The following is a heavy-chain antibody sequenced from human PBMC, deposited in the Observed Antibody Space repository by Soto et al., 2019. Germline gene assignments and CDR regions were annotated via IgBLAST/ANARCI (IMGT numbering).Heavy chain of an antibody. CDR2: TYYRSKWHN. Sequence: QVQLQQSGPGLVKPSQTLSLTCAISGDSVSSNSAAWNWIRQSPSRGLEWLGRTYYRSKWHNDYAVSVKSRITINPDTSKNQYSIQLNSVTPEDTAVYYCASDHSGYDSYYYYYGMDVWGQGTTVKVSS. CDR1: GDSVSSNSAA. D-gene: IGHD5-12*01. J-gene: IGHJ6*02. CDR3: ASDHSGYDSYYYYYGMDV. V-gene: IGHV6-1*01.